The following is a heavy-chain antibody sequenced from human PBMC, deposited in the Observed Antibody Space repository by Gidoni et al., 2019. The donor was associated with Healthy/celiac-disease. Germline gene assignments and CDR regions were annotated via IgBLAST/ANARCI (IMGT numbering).Heavy chain of an antibody. D-gene: IGHD6-19*01. Sequence: EVQLLESGGGLVQPGGSLRLSCAASGFTFSSYAMSWVRQAPGKGLEWVAAISGSGGSTYYADAVKGRFTISRDNSKNTLYLQMNSLRAEDTAVYYCAKLSGVGGWYPPIDYFDYWGQGTLVTVSS. CDR3: AKLSGVGGWYPPIDYFDY. CDR2: ISGSGGST. V-gene: IGHV3-23*01. CDR1: GFTFSSYA. J-gene: IGHJ4*02.